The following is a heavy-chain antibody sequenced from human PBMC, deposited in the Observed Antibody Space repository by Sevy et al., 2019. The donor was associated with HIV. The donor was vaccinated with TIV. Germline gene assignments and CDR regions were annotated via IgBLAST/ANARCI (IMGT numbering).Heavy chain of an antibody. CDR2: VNSDDSST. CDR1: GSTSITYW. Sequence: GGSLRLSCAASGSTSITYWMHWVRRAPGKGLVWVSRVNSDDSSTHYADSVKGRFTISRDNARNTLYLQMNRLRVEDTVVYHCARGGYSSGTRYYYYGMDVWGKGTTVTVSS. J-gene: IGHJ6*04. CDR3: ARGGYSSGTRYYYYGMDV. V-gene: IGHV3-74*01. D-gene: IGHD5-18*01.